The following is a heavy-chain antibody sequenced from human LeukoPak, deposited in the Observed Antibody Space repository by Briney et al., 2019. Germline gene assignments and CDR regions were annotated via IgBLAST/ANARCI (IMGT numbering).Heavy chain of an antibody. V-gene: IGHV3-74*01. CDR3: ARNLGLRDDY. J-gene: IGHJ4*02. Sequence: PGGSLRLPCAASGFTFSSYWMHWVRQAPGKGLVWVSRINSDGSITSYADSVKGRFTISRDNAKNTLYLQMNSLRAEDMAIYYCARNLGLRDDYWGQGTLVTVSS. CDR1: GFTFSSYW. D-gene: IGHD4-17*01. CDR2: INSDGSIT.